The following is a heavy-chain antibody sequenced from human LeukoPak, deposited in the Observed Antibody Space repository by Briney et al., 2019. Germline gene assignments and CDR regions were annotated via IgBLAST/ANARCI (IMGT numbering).Heavy chain of an antibody. CDR1: GFTFSSYG. D-gene: IGHD3-10*01. CDR3: AKDSTYYYGSGSYPDDAFDI. Sequence: GGTLRLSCAASGFTFSSYGMSWVRQAPGKGLEWVSAISGSGGSTYYADSVKGRFTISRDNSKNTLYLQMNSLRAEDTAVYYCAKDSTYYYGSGSYPDDAFDIWGQGTMVTVSS. CDR2: ISGSGGST. J-gene: IGHJ3*02. V-gene: IGHV3-23*01.